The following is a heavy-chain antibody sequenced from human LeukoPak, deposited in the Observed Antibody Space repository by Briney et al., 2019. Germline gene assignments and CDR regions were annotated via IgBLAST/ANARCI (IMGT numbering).Heavy chain of an antibody. D-gene: IGHD1-1*01. V-gene: IGHV4-59*01. J-gene: IGHJ4*02. CDR3: ARDSDWNLYDY. CDR1: GGSISSYY. Sequence: KTSETLSLTCTVSGGSISSYYWSWIRQPPGKGLEWIGYIYYSGSTNYSPSLKSRVTISVDTSKNQFSLKLSSVTAADTAVYYCARDSDWNLYDYWGQGTLVTVSS. CDR2: IYYSGST.